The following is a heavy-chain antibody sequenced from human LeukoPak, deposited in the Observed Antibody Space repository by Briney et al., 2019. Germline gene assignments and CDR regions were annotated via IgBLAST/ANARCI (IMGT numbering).Heavy chain of an antibody. D-gene: IGHD7-27*01. Sequence: SETLSLTCTVSGGSISSGLYYWSWVRQPAGKGLEWIGRIYTSGSTNYNPSLKSRVTISLDTSKNQFSLKLSSVTAADTAVYYCARKRPWGLSRYFDYWGQGTLVTVSS. V-gene: IGHV4-61*02. J-gene: IGHJ4*02. CDR3: ARKRPWGLSRYFDY. CDR2: IYTSGST. CDR1: GGSISSGLYY.